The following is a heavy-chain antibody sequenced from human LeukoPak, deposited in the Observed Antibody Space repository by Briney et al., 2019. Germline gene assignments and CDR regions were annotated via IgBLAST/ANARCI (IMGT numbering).Heavy chain of an antibody. CDR3: AKDGRAARLGPTDY. CDR2: IRYDGSNK. V-gene: IGHV3-30*02. Sequence: PGGSLRLSCAASGFTFSSYGMHWVRQAPGKGLEWVAFIRYDGSNKYYADSVKGRFTISRDNSKNTLYLQMNSLRAEDTAVYYCAKDGRAARLGPTDYWGQGTLVTVSS. J-gene: IGHJ4*02. CDR1: GFTFSSYG. D-gene: IGHD6-6*01.